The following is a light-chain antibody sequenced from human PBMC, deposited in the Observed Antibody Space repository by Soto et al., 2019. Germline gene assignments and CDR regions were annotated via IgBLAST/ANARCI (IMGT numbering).Light chain of an antibody. CDR2: DTS. CDR3: QNYVKWPLN. CDR1: QSIGDT. J-gene: IGKJ4*01. Sequence: IVMTHSPTTLSDSPSEVASLSFRASQSIGDTLAWYQQKPGQTPRLLIYDTSIRATGVPARFSGSRSGAEFTLTISSLQSEDFAVYYCQNYVKWPLNFGGGTKVDIK. V-gene: IGKV3-15*01.